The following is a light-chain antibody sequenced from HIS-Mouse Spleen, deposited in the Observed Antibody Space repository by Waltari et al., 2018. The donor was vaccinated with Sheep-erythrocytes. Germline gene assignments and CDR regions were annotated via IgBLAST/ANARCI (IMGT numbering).Light chain of an antibody. CDR3: QAWDSSTAWV. J-gene: IGLJ3*02. Sequence: SYELTQPPSVSVSPGQTASITCSGDKLGDKYACWYQKKPGQSPVLVIYQDSKRPSGIPGRFSGSNSGNTATLTISGTQAMDEADYYCQAWDSSTAWVFGGGTKLTVL. V-gene: IGLV3-1*01. CDR1: KLGDKY. CDR2: QDS.